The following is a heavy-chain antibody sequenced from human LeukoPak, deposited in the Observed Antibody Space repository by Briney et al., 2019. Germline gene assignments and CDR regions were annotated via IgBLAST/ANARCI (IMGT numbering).Heavy chain of an antibody. Sequence: LRLSCAASGFTFSSYEMNWVRQAPGKGLEWIGSIYYTGRTHYAPSLQSRVTISLDTSKNQFSLQLTSVTAADTALYYCVREIGGSSRTDCWGQGALVTVSS. CDR3: VREIGGSSRTDC. D-gene: IGHD6-6*01. CDR2: IYYTGRT. J-gene: IGHJ4*02. CDR1: GFTFSSYE. V-gene: IGHV4-39*07.